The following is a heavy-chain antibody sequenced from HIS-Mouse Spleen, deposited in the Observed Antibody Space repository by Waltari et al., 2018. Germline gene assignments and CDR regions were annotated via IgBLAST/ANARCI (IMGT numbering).Heavy chain of an antibody. V-gene: IGHV4-39*07. CDR1: RGSISSSSYY. CDR3: AREIPYSSSWYDWYFDL. CDR2: IYYSGST. Sequence: QLQLQESGPGLVKPSETLSLTCTVSRGSISSSSYYWGWIRHPPGKGLEWIGSIYYSGSTYYNPSLKSRVTISVDTSKNQFSLKLSSVTAADTAVYYCAREIPYSSSWYDWYFDLWGRGTLVTVSS. J-gene: IGHJ2*01. D-gene: IGHD6-13*01.